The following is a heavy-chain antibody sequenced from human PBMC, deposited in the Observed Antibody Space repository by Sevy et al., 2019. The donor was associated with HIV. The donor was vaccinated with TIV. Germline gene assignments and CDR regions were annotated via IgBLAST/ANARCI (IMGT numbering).Heavy chain of an antibody. J-gene: IGHJ4*02. CDR2: IIPIFGTA. CDR3: ASRMVRGVIITPEFDY. V-gene: IGHV1-69*13. Sequence: ASVKVSCKASGGTFSSYAISWVRQAPRQGLERMGGIIPIFGTANYAQKFQGRVTITADESTSTAYMELSSLRSEDTAVYYCASRMVRGVIITPEFDYWGQGTLVTVSS. CDR1: GGTFSSYA. D-gene: IGHD3-10*01.